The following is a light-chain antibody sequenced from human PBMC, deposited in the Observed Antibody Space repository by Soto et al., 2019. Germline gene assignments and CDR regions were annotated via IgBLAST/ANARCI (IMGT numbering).Light chain of an antibody. CDR1: QSVSDY. Sequence: EIVWTQSPATLSSSPGERATLSCRASQSVSDYLAWYQQKPGQPPRLLIYRASTRATGIPAMFSGSGSGTQFTLTISSLQSEDFAVYYCQQSRTFAQGTKVDIK. CDR3: QQSRT. J-gene: IGKJ2*01. V-gene: IGKV3-15*01. CDR2: RAS.